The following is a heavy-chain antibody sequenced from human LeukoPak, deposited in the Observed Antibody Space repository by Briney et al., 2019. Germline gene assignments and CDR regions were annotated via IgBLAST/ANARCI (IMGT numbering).Heavy chain of an antibody. CDR1: GYTFTGYY. J-gene: IGHJ6*04. Sequence: ASVKVSCTASGYTFTGYYMHWVRQAPGQGLEWMGWINPNSGGTNYAQKFQGRVTMTRDTSISTAYMELSRLRSDDTAVYYCARGGLLRYFDWLFRDVWGKGTTVTVSS. D-gene: IGHD3-9*01. V-gene: IGHV1-2*02. CDR3: ARGGLLRYFDWLFRDV. CDR2: INPNSGGT.